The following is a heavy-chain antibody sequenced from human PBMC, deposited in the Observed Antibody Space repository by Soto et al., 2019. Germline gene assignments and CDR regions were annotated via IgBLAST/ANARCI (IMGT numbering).Heavy chain of an antibody. CDR3: AKQTGSGSYYNVGSGGHLDH. D-gene: IGHD3-10*01. CDR2: INTYNGNT. Sequence: ASVKVSCKASGYTFTNYGISWVRQAPGQGLEWMGWINTYNGNTNHAQKLQGRVTMTTDNAKNTLYLQMTSLRAEDTAVYYCAKQTGSGSYYNVGSGGHLDHWGQGTLVTVSS. J-gene: IGHJ4*02. V-gene: IGHV1-18*01. CDR1: GYTFTNYG.